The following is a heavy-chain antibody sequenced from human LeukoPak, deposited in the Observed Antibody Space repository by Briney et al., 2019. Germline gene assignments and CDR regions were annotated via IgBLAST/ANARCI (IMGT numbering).Heavy chain of an antibody. CDR3: ARERSAAAPYYYGMDV. V-gene: IGHV4-30-4*01. CDR2: IYYSGST. CDR1: GGSISSGDYY. J-gene: IGHJ6*02. D-gene: IGHD6-13*01. Sequence: SETLSLTCTVSGGSISSGDYYWSWIRQPPGKGLEWIGYIYYSGSTYYNPSLKSRVTISVDTSKNQFSLKLSSVTAADTAVYYCARERSAAAPYYYGMDVWGQGTTVTVSS.